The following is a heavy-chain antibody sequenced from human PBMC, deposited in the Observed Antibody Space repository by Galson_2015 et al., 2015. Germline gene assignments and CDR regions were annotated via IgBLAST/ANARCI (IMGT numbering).Heavy chain of an antibody. V-gene: IGHV5-51*01. Sequence: QSGAEVTKPGESLTISCRGSGYSFTNYWIGWVRQMPGKGLEWMGMIYPGDSETRYSPSFQGQVTISADKSISTAYLQWSSLKASDTAIYYCMRLGAAAATDYFGCWGQGTLVTLSS. D-gene: IGHD6-13*01. CDR3: MRLGAAAATDYFGC. CDR2: IYPGDSET. J-gene: IGHJ4*02. CDR1: GYSFTNYW.